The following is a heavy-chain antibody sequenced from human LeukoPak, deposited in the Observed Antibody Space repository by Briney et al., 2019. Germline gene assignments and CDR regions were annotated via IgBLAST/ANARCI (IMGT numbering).Heavy chain of an antibody. D-gene: IGHD3-9*01. CDR2: INPNSGGT. J-gene: IGHJ5*02. CDR3: ARLYYDILTGYPNWFDP. Sequence: GASVKVSCKASGYTFTGYYMHWVRQAPGQGLEWMGWINPNSGGTNYAQKFQGRVTMTRDTSISTAYMELSRLRSDDTAVYYCARLYYDILTGYPNWFDPWGQGTLVTVSS. V-gene: IGHV1-2*02. CDR1: GYTFTGYY.